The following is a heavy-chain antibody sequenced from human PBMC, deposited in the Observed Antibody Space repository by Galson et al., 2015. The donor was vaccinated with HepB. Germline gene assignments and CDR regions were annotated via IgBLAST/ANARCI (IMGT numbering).Heavy chain of an antibody. CDR1: GFTFSNYW. J-gene: IGHJ4*02. CDR3: ARTRGAAAGIFDY. CDR2: IKSDGTYI. D-gene: IGHD6-13*01. Sequence: SLRLSCAASGFTFSNYWMHWVRQAPGKGLVWASRIKSDGTYISYADSVKGRFTISRDNAKNTLYLQMNSPRAEDTALYYCARTRGAAAGIFDYWGQGSLVTVSS. V-gene: IGHV3-74*01.